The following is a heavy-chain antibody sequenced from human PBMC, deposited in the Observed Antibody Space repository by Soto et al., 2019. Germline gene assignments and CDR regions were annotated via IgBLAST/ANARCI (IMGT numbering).Heavy chain of an antibody. J-gene: IGHJ4*02. Sequence: PSETLSLTCTVSGGSISSSDYYWGWIRQPPGKGLEWIGSIFYIGSTDYNPSLKRRVTMSVDTSTNHFSLRLSSVTAADTAVYYCARRTGGDGTFDYWGQGALVTVSS. V-gene: IGHV4-39*02. CDR3: ARRTGGDGTFDY. CDR2: IFYIGST. CDR1: GGSISSSDYY. D-gene: IGHD2-8*02.